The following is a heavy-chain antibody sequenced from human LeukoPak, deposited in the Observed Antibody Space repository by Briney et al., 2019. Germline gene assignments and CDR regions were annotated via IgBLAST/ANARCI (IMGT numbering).Heavy chain of an antibody. V-gene: IGHV3-30*02. D-gene: IGHD3-16*01. J-gene: IGHJ4*02. Sequence: GGSLRLSCAASGFTFSTYGMHWVRQAPGKGLEWVAFIRDNGSIKYYADSVIGRFTVSRDNSKNTLYLQMDSLRTEDTAVYYCAKVPHSWGLFDSWGQGALVTVSS. CDR3: AKVPHSWGLFDS. CDR2: IRDNGSIK. CDR1: GFTFSTYG.